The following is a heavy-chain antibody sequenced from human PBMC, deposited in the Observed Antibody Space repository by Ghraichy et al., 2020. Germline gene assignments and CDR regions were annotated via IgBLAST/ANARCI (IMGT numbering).Heavy chain of an antibody. D-gene: IGHD5-12*01. Sequence: ASVKVSCKASGYSFTDHYIHWVRQAPGQGLEWMGWIDPNTGGTNYVQKFQGRVTMTRDTSINTAYMELSSLRSDDTADYYCARDKDLGYSGYDSFDPWGQGTLVTVSS. CDR2: IDPNTGGT. V-gene: IGHV1-2*02. CDR1: GYSFTDHY. J-gene: IGHJ5*02. CDR3: ARDKDLGYSGYDSFDP.